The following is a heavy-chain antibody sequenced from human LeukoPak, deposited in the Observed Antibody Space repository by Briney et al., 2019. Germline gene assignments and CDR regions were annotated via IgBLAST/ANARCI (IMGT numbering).Heavy chain of an antibody. D-gene: IGHD3-22*01. CDR3: TTVGLVVIAD. CDR1: GFTVSSNY. V-gene: IGHV3-15*01. CDR2: IKSKTDGGTT. J-gene: IGHJ4*02. Sequence: GGSLRLSCAVSGFTVSSNYMSWVRQAPGKGLEWVGRIKSKTDGGTTDYAAPVKGRFTISRDDSKNTLYLQMNSLKTEDTAVYYCTTVGLVVIADWGQGTLVTVSS.